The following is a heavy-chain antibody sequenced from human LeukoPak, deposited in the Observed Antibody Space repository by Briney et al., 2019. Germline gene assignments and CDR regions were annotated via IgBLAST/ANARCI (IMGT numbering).Heavy chain of an antibody. CDR1: GYTLTELS. V-gene: IGHV1-24*01. CDR2: FDPEDGET. D-gene: IGHD5-12*01. J-gene: IGHJ6*02. CDR3: ATEPITAYGMDV. Sequence: ASVKVSCKVSGYTLTELSMHWVRQAPGKGLEWMGGFDPEDGETIYAQKFQGRVTMTEDTSTDTAYMELSSLRSEDTAVYYCATEPITAYGMDVWGQGTTVTVSS.